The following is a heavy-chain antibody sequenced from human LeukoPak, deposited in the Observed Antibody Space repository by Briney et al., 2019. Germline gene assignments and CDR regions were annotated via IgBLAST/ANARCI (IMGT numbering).Heavy chain of an antibody. CDR2: IRQDGSEK. J-gene: IGHJ4*02. V-gene: IGHV3-7*01. CDR3: ARDNGDS. CDR1: GFTFSSYW. Sequence: GGSLRLSCAASGFTFSSYWMSWVRQAPGKGLGWVAIIRQDGSEKYYVGSVKGRFTTSRDNAKNSLYLQMNSLRGEDTAVYYCARDNGDSWGQGTLVTGSS.